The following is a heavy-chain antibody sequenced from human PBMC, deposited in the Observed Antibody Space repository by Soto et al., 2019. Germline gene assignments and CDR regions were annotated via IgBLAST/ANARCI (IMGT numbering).Heavy chain of an antibody. CDR2: IYHSGST. Sequence: QVQLQESGPGLVKPSETLSLTCIVSGGSVSNDAYYWSWIRQPPGKGLEWIGYIYHSGSTYYNPSHKRRVTISADTSANQCSLKVSSVTAADTAVYYCARLGIGWEFPFDYWGQGTLVNVSS. D-gene: IGHD1-26*01. V-gene: IGHV4-61*08. CDR3: ARLGIGWEFPFDY. J-gene: IGHJ4*02. CDR1: GGSVSNDAYY.